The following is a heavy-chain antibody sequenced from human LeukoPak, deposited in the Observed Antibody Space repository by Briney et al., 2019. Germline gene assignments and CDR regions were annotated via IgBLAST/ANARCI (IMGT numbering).Heavy chain of an antibody. CDR2: IYTSGST. CDR3: ARGRPYQLLSYWFDP. CDR1: GASISSYH. D-gene: IGHD6-6*01. J-gene: IGHJ5*02. V-gene: IGHV4-4*07. Sequence: SETLSLTCSASGASISSYHWNWIRQPAGKGLEWIGRIYTSGSTKYNPSLKSRVTMSVDTSKNQFSLKLSSVTAADTAVYYCARGRPYQLLSYWFDPWGQGTLVTVSS.